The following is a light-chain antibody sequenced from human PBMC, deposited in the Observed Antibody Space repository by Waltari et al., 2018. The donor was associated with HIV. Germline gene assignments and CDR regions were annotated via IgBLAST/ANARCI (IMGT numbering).Light chain of an antibody. Sequence: QLTTFPSSRPASVGDTVTFPCRARRDKTNRLVWYQQKPGKAPQSLIYGASTLQSGVSSRFSGSGSGTEFTLTISSLQPEDFATYYCQQYGGYPLTFGGGTKVDPLTFGGGTKVEIK. CDR2: GAS. CDR3: QQYGGYPLTFGGGTKVDPLT. CDR1: RDKTNR. V-gene: IGKV1D-16*01. J-gene: IGKJ4*01.